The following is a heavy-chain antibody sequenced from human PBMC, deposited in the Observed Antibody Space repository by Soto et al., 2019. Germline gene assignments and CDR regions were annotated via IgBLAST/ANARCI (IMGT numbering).Heavy chain of an antibody. V-gene: IGHV1-46*03. Sequence: GASVKVSCKASGYTFTSYYMHCVRQAPGQGLEWMGIINPSGGSTSYAQKFQGRVTMTRDTSTSTVYMELSSLRSEDTAVYYCASDPNSGYGLFDYWGQGTLVTVSS. CDR1: GYTFTSYY. CDR2: INPSGGST. D-gene: IGHD5-12*01. CDR3: ASDPNSGYGLFDY. J-gene: IGHJ4*02.